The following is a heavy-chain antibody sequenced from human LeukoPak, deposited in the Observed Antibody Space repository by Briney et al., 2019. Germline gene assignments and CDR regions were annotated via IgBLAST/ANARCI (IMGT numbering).Heavy chain of an antibody. D-gene: IGHD3-22*01. CDR3: ARAAYYYDSSGYYWYFDL. V-gene: IGHV3-21*01. Sequence: GGSLRLSCAASGFTFSSYSMNWVRQAPGKGLEWVSSISSSSSYIYYADSVEGRFTISRDNAKNSLYLQMNSLRAEDTAVYYCARAAYYYDSSGYYWYFDLWGRGTLVTVSS. CDR1: GFTFSSYS. CDR2: ISSSSSYI. J-gene: IGHJ2*01.